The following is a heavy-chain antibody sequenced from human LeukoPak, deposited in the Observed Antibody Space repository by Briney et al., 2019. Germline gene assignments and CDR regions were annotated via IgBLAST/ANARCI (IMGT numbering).Heavy chain of an antibody. CDR2: ISSSSSYI. D-gene: IGHD2-15*01. V-gene: IGHV3-21*01. J-gene: IGHJ5*02. CDR1: GFTFSSYS. CDR3: ARGLGYCSGGSCYVERGGFDP. Sequence: PGGSLRLSCAASGFTFSSYSMNWVRQAPGKGLEWVSSISSSSSYIYYADSVKGRFTISRDNAKNSLYLQMNRLRAEDTAVYYCARGLGYCSGGSCYVERGGFDPWGQGTLVTVSS.